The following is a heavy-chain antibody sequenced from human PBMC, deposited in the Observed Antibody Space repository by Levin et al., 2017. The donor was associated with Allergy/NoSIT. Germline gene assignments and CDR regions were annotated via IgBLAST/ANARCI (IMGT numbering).Heavy chain of an antibody. V-gene: IGHV1-18*01. Sequence: ASVKVSCKASGYTFTSYGISWVRQAPGQGLEWMGWISAYNGNTNYAQKLQGRVTMTTDTSTSTAYMELRSLRSDDTAVYYCARDRGLRYFDWSFDYWGQGTLVTVSS. CDR2: ISAYNGNT. J-gene: IGHJ4*02. D-gene: IGHD3-9*01. CDR3: ARDRGLRYFDWSFDY. CDR1: GYTFTSYG.